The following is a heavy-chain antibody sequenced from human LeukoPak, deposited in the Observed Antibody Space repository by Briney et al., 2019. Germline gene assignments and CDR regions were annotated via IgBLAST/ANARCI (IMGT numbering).Heavy chain of an antibody. CDR1: GYPLTSYN. CDR2: IYTSGGST. Sequence: ASVKVSCKASGYPLTSYNMHWVRQAPGQGLEWMGIIYTSGGSTTYAQNFQGRVTMTRDTSTSTVYMEVTSLRSEDTAVYYCARDSIVVVPTTRSLPDYWGQGTLVTVSS. V-gene: IGHV1-46*01. D-gene: IGHD2-2*01. CDR3: ARDSIVVVPTTRSLPDY. J-gene: IGHJ4*02.